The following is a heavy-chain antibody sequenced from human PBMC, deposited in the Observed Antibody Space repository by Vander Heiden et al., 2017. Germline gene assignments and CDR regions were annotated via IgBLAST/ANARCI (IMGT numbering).Heavy chain of an antibody. J-gene: IGHJ6*02. V-gene: IGHV1-8*01. CDR3: AKDLHCSSPSCSTLENDYGMDI. Sequence: QVQLVQSGAEVKKPAASVKVSCRASGYTFTRHDINWVRQATGQGREWMGRVNPISGGTDYAQQFKGRVTMTRNTSINTVYMELSSLRSEETAVYFCAKDLHCSSPSCSTLENDYGMDIWGQGTTVTVSS. CDR2: VNPISGGT. D-gene: IGHD2-2*02. CDR1: GYTFTRHD.